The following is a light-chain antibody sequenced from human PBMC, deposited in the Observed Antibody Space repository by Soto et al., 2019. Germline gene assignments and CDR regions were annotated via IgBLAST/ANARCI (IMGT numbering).Light chain of an antibody. Sequence: EIVLTQSPGTLSLSPGETATLSCRASQTIGSTYLAWYQHKPGQAPRLLIFGTSSRATGIPDRFSGSGSGTDVTLTISRLEPDDVAVYYCQQYASSPLLPFGGGTRVEIK. CDR1: QTIGSTY. CDR2: GTS. J-gene: IGKJ4*01. CDR3: QQYASSPLLP. V-gene: IGKV3-20*01.